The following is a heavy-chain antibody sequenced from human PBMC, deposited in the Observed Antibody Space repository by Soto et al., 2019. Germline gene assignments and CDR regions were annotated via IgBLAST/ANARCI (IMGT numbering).Heavy chain of an antibody. CDR1: GGTFSSYA. Sequence: QVPLVQSGAEVRQPASSVKVSCKTSGGTFSSYAISWVRQAPGQGLEWMGGIVPIVDTSTYAQKFQGRVTITADESTSTVSMELSSLRSDDTAVYYCVRVVAIPGYPDNWGQGTLVTVSS. D-gene: IGHD5-12*01. J-gene: IGHJ4*02. CDR2: IVPIVDTS. CDR3: VRVVAIPGYPDN. V-gene: IGHV1-69*12.